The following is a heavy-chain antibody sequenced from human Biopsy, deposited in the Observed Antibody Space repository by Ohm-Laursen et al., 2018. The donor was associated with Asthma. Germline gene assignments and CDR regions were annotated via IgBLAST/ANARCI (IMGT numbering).Heavy chain of an antibody. Sequence: SLRLSCAASGFTFSSYGMHWVRQVPGKGLEWVANIKHDGSEKNHVDSLKGRFTISRDNAKNSLYLQMNSLRAEDTAVYYCARTFHFWSPYHAEHYQLWGQGTLVTVSS. CDR1: GFTFSSYG. V-gene: IGHV3-7*01. J-gene: IGHJ1*01. CDR3: ARTFHFWSPYHAEHYQL. CDR2: IKHDGSEK. D-gene: IGHD3-3*02.